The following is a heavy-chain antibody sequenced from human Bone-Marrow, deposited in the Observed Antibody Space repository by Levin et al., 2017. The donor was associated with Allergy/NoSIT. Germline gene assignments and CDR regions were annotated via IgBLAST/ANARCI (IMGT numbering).Heavy chain of an antibody. CDR2: ISYDGSNK. Sequence: GESLKISCAASGFTFSSYGMHWVRQAPGKGLEWVAVISYDGSNKYYADSVKGRFTISRDNSKNTLYLQMNSLRAEDTAVYYCAKDTRGYSYVYYFDYWGQGTLVTVSS. J-gene: IGHJ4*02. D-gene: IGHD5-18*01. CDR3: AKDTRGYSYVYYFDY. CDR1: GFTFSSYG. V-gene: IGHV3-30*18.